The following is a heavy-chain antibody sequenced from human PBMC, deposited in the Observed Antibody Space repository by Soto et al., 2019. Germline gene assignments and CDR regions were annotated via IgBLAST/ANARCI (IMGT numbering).Heavy chain of an antibody. V-gene: IGHV3-23*01. CDR1: GFTFTSYA. D-gene: IGHD2-21*01. Sequence: EVQLLESGGGSVQSGKSLRLSCAASGFTFTSYAMSWVRQAPGRGLEWMSVACEGGGAKNYADSVKGRFTVSRDTSKSTTFLQMSGLRVEETAIYFCAKEKNGVRDGDGGRHYYGFWGQGTLVTVAP. CDR2: ACEGGGAK. J-gene: IGHJ4*02. CDR3: AKEKNGVRDGDGGRHYYGF.